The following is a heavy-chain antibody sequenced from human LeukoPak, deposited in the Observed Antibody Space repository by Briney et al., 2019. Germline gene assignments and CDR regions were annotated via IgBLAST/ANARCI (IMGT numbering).Heavy chain of an antibody. D-gene: IGHD5-24*01. J-gene: IGHJ4*02. CDR1: GYTFTGYY. CDR2: INPNSGGT. Sequence: GASVKVSCKASGYTFTGYYMHWVRQAPGQGLEWMGWINPNSGGTNYAQKFQGWVTMTRDTSISTAYMELSRLRSDDTAVYYCARSRDGYNLYYFDYWGQGTLVTVS. CDR3: ARSRDGYNLYYFDY. V-gene: IGHV1-2*04.